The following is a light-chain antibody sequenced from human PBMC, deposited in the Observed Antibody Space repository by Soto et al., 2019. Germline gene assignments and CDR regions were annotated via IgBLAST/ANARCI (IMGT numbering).Light chain of an antibody. CDR2: EVT. CDR3: SSYTTSNTDV. Sequence: ALTQPASMSGSPGQSITISCTGTSSDVTYYNFVSWYQHHPGKAPRLMIYEVTYRPSGVSDRFSGSKSGNTASLTISGLQPEDEADYYCSSYTTSNTDVFGTGTKVTVL. CDR1: SSDVTYYNF. V-gene: IGLV2-14*01. J-gene: IGLJ1*01.